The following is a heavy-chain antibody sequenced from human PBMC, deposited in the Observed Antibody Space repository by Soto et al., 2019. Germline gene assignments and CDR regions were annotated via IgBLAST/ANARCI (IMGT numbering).Heavy chain of an antibody. CDR2: IDSKLDADKT. J-gene: IGHJ4*02. D-gene: IGHD2-21*02. V-gene: IGHV3-15*04. Sequence: EVQLLESGGGLVQPGGSLRLSCAASGFTFDNYGMSWVRQAPGKGLEWIGQIDSKLDADKTDFAAPVKGRFTLSRDDSKNTVYLQMNGLEIEDTGMYYCVTRFTAVATARFDYWGQGTLVTVSS. CDR3: VTRFTAVATARFDY. CDR1: GFTFDNYG.